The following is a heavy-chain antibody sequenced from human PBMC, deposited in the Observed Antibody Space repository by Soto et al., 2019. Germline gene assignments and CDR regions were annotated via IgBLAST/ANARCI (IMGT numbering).Heavy chain of an antibody. CDR1: GGSFSDYY. V-gene: IGHV4-34*01. CDR3: ARGIRGFFPWYGMDV. J-gene: IGHJ6*02. CDR2: INHSGST. D-gene: IGHD5-12*01. Sequence: SETLSLTCAVYGGSFSDYYWSWIRQPPGKGLEWIGEINHSGSTNYNPSLKSRVAISVDTSKNQFSLKLSSVTAADTAVYYCARGIRGFFPWYGMDVWGQGTTVTVSS.